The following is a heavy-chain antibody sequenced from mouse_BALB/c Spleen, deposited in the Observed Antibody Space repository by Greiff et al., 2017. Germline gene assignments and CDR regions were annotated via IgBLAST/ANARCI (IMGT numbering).Heavy chain of an antibody. J-gene: IGHJ4*01. D-gene: IGHD3-1*01. CDR2: ISYDGSN. V-gene: IGHV3-6*02. CDR3: RRGHGSYAMDY. CDR1: GYSITSGYF. Sequence: EVQLVESGPGLVKPSQSLSLTCSVTGYSITSGYFGYWLRQLPGNKLEWMGYISYDGSNNYNPSLKNRISITRDASKNQFFLKLNSVTTEDTTTYYCRRGHGSYAMDYWGQGTSVTVSS.